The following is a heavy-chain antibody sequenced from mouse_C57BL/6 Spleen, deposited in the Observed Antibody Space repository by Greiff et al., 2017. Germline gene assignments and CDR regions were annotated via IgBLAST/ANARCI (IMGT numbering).Heavy chain of an antibody. D-gene: IGHD3-2*02. J-gene: IGHJ4*01. V-gene: IGHV1-52*01. CDR3: ASTAQATYYAMDY. CDR1: GYTFTSYW. Sequence: VKLQESGAELVRPGSSVKLSCKASGYTFTSYWMHWVKQRPIQGLEWIGNIDPSDSETHYNQKFKDKATLTVDKSSSTAYMQLSSLTSEDSAVYYCASTAQATYYAMDYWGQGTSVTVSS. CDR2: IDPSDSET.